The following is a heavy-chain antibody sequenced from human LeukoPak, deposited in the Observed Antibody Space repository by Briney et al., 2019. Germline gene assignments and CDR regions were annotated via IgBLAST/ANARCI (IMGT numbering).Heavy chain of an antibody. CDR2: ISYDGSGQ. CDR3: AELGITMIGGV. Sequence: GGSLRLSCAASGFTFSSYGMHWVRQAPGKGLEWVAVISYDGSGQDYADSVKGRFTISRDNAKNTLNLQMNSLRAEDTAVYYCAELGITMIGGVWGKGTTVTISS. CDR1: GFTFSSYG. V-gene: IGHV3-30*18. D-gene: IGHD3-10*02. J-gene: IGHJ6*04.